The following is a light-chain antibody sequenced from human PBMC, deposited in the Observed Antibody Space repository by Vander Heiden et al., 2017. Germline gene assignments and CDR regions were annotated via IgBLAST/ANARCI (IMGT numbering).Light chain of an antibody. CDR3: CSYAGGSTFVV. J-gene: IGLJ2*01. CDR2: EVS. Sequence: QSALTQPASVSGSPGQSITISCTGTSSDVGSYNLVSWYQQHPGKAPKLMIYEVSKRPSGVSNRFSGSKSGNTASLTISGLQAEDEADYYCCSYAGGSTFVVFGGGTKLTVI. V-gene: IGLV2-23*02. CDR1: SSDVGSYNL.